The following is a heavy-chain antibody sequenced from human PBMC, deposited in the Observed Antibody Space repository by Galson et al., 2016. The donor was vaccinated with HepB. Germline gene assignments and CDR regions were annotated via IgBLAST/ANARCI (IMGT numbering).Heavy chain of an antibody. Sequence: SLRLSCAASGFTFRSHAMHWVRQAPGKGLEYISAINNNGGSTYYADSVKGRFTISRDNSKNPLYLQVSSLRAEDTAVYYCVSLDDGTGTYHAGPFDYWGQGTLVTVSS. CDR1: GFTFRSHA. CDR2: INNNGGST. CDR3: VSLDDGTGTYHAGPFDY. D-gene: IGHD1-26*01. J-gene: IGHJ4*02. V-gene: IGHV3-64D*06.